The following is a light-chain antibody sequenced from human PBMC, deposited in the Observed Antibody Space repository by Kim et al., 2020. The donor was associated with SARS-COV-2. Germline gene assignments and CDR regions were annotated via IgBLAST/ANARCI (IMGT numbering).Light chain of an antibody. Sequence: GDRVTIVCRASQNIDKWLAWYQQKPGKAPKLLIDATSTLQSGAPSRFSGSGSGTEFTLTISGLQPDDVGTYYCQQYNIYSTFG. CDR2: ATS. J-gene: IGKJ1*01. V-gene: IGKV1-5*03. CDR3: QQYNIYST. CDR1: QNIDKW.